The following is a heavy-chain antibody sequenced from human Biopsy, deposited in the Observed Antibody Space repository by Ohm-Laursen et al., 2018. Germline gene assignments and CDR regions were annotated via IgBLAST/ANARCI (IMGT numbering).Heavy chain of an antibody. D-gene: IGHD6-13*01. CDR1: YGSISGHF. Sequence: SETLSLTCAVTYGSISGHFWSWIRQAPGKGLEWLGSVHYSGATYYNPPLTSRPTISVYTAKNQFFLKLRSATAADTAVYYCARHIGSSWEWAFDIWGRGTMVTVSS. J-gene: IGHJ3*02. V-gene: IGHV4-39*01. CDR3: ARHIGSSWEWAFDI. CDR2: VHYSGAT.